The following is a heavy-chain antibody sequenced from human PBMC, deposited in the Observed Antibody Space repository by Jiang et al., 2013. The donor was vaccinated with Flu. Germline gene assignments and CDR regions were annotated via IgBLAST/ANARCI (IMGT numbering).Heavy chain of an antibody. D-gene: IGHD2-15*01. CDR1: GGSISSYY. CDR2: IYYSGST. CDR3: ARGYSGLTWAFDY. V-gene: IGHV4-59*01. J-gene: IGHJ4*02. Sequence: GPGLVKPSETLSLTCTVSGGSISSYYWSWIRQPPGKGLEWIGYIYYSGSTNYNPSLKSRVTISVDTSKNQFSLKLSSVTAADTAVYYCARGYSGLTWAFDYWGQGTLVTVSS.